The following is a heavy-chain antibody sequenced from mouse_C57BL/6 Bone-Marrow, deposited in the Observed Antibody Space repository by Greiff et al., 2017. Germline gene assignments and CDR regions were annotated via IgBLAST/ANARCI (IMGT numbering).Heavy chain of an antibody. Sequence: EVQLQQSGAELVRPGASVKLSCTASGFNIKDDYIHWVKQRPEKGLAWIGWIDPDIGDTEYASKIQGKATITSDTSSNTAYLQLSSLTAEDTAVCYCSSFDGNYFDFWGQGTPLTGAS. CDR1: GFNIKDDY. CDR2: IDPDIGDT. CDR3: SSFDGNYFDF. V-gene: IGHV14-4*01. D-gene: IGHD2-3*01. J-gene: IGHJ2*01.